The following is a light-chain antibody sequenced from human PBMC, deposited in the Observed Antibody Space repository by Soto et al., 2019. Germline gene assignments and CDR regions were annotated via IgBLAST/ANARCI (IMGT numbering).Light chain of an antibody. J-gene: IGLJ1*01. V-gene: IGLV2-8*01. CDR1: KSDIGVYDF. CDR2: EVC. Sequence: QSVLTQPPSASGSPGQSVTISCTGTKSDIGVYDFVSWYQHLPGKAPRLIIYEVCQRPSGVPDRFSGSKSGNTASLTVSGLQAADDAYYFCKAYAGSNTYVFGSGTKVTVL. CDR3: KAYAGSNTYV.